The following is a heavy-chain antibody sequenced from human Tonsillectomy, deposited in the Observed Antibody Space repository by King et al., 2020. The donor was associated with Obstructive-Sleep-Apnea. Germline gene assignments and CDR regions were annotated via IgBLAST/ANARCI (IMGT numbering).Heavy chain of an antibody. J-gene: IGHJ3*02. CDR3: SALLIIRLEKLSSDAFDI. V-gene: IGHV3-49*03. D-gene: IGHD3-16*02. Sequence: VQLVESGGGLVQPGRSLRLSCTASGFTFGDYAMSWFRQAQGKGLEWVGFIRSKAYGGTTEYAASVKGRFTISRDDSKSIAYLQMNSLKTEDTAVYYCSALLIIRLEKLSSDAFDIWGQGTMVTVSS. CDR1: GFTFGDYA. CDR2: IRSKAYGGTT.